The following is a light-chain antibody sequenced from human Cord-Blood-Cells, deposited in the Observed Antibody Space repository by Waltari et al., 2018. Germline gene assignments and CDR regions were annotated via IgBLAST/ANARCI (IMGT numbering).Light chain of an antibody. CDR1: QSISSY. V-gene: IGKV1-39*01. J-gene: IGKJ5*01. CDR3: QQSYSTPIT. Sequence: DIEMTQSPSSLSASVGDRVTITCRGSQSISSYVNWYQQKPGKAPKLLIYAASSLQSGVPSRFSGSGSGTDFTLTISSLQPEDFATYYCQQSYSTPITFGQGTRLEIK. CDR2: AAS.